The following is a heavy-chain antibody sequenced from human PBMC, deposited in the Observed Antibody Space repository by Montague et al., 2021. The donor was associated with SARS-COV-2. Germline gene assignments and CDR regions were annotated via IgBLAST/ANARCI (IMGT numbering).Heavy chain of an antibody. CDR1: GGSITVSRYD. D-gene: IGHD1-1*01. CDR2: VHYTGKT. Sequence: SETLSLTCTVSGGSITVSRYDWGWIRQPPGKGLEWIGSVHYTGKTTYNASLQSQLTISVDTSENQFSLKMTSVTASDTADYYCARHRANAWACDIWGQGTLVTVSS. J-gene: IGHJ3*02. V-gene: IGHV4-39*01. CDR3: ARHRANAWACDI.